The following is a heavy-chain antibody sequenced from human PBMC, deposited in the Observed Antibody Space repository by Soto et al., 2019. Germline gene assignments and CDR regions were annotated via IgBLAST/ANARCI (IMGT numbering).Heavy chain of an antibody. CDR3: ARARQRLINS. CDR2: ITHDGSDK. D-gene: IGHD1-1*01. J-gene: IGHJ5*02. V-gene: IGHV3-30-3*01. CDR1: GFTFISYG. Sequence: PGGSLRLSCAASGFTFISYGMHWVRQAPGKGLEWVALITHDGSDKKYADSVKGRFTISRDNSKNTLFLRMDSLRPEDTAVYCCARARQRLINSWGQGALVTVSS.